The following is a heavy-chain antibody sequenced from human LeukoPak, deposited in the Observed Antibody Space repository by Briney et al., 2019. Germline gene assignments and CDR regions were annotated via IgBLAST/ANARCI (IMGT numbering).Heavy chain of an antibody. Sequence: GGSLRLSCAASGFTVRSNYMSWVRQAPGGALEGVSVIYRGGNTYYADFVKGRFIISRDTSKNTLYLQMNSLRAEDTALYYCARDKADVSGFRGSWAFDLWGQGTMVTVSS. J-gene: IGHJ3*01. CDR3: ARDKADVSGFRGSWAFDL. V-gene: IGHV3-66*01. CDR2: IYRGGNT. CDR1: GFTVRSNY. D-gene: IGHD3-10*01.